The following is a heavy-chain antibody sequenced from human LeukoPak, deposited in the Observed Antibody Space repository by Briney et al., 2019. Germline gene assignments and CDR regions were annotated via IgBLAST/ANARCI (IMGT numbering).Heavy chain of an antibody. CDR2: IYPGDSDT. V-gene: IGHV5-51*01. J-gene: IGHJ4*02. CDR1: GYSFTSYW. CDR3: ARHSRILYLKGGFDY. Sequence: GESLKICCKGSGYSFTSYWIGWMRQMPGKGLEWMGIIYPGDSDTRYSPSFQGQVTISADKSISTAYLQWSSLKASDTAMYYCARHSRILYLKGGFDYWGQGTLVTVSS. D-gene: IGHD2-8*01.